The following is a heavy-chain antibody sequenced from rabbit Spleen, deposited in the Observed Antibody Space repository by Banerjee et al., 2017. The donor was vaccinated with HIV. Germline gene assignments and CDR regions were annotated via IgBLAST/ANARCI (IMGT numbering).Heavy chain of an antibody. D-gene: IGHD8-1*01. CDR1: GFSFNSGYD. V-gene: IGHV1S40*01. Sequence: QALEESGGGPVKPVASLTLTCKASGFSFNSGYDMCWVRQSPGKGLEWVACASAGSSGTTYSATWANGRFTISKTSSTTVTLQMTSLTAADTATYFCARDTGTSFSTYGMDLWGPGTLVTVS. CDR3: ARDTGTSFSTYGMDL. CDR2: ASAGSSGTT. J-gene: IGHJ6*01.